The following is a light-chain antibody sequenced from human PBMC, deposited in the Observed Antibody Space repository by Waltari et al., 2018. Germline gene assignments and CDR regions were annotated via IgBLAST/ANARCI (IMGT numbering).Light chain of an antibody. J-gene: IGLJ1*01. CDR1: SRHVGGYNY. CDR3: SSYTSSSTPLYV. V-gene: IGLV2-14*01. CDR2: EVS. Sequence: QSALTQPASVSGPPGQSITISCTGTSRHVGGYNYVSWYQQHPGKAPKLMIYEVSNRPSGVSNRFSGSKSGNTASLTISGLQAEDEADYYCSSYTSSSTPLYVFGTGTKVTVL.